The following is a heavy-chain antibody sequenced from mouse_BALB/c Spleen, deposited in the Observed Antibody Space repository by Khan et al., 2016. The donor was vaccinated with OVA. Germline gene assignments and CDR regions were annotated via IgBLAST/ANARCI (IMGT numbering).Heavy chain of an antibody. D-gene: IGHD2-3*01. CDR3: GMGSTY. CDR2: ISYSGRT. Sequence: EVELVESGPGLVKPSQSLSLTCTFTGYSITSDDAWNWIRQFPGNKLEWMGYISYSGRTSYNPSLKSRISVTRATSKNQFFLQLNSVTTEDTATCYCGMGSTYWGQGTLVTVSA. CDR1: GYSITSDDA. J-gene: IGHJ3*01. V-gene: IGHV3-2*02.